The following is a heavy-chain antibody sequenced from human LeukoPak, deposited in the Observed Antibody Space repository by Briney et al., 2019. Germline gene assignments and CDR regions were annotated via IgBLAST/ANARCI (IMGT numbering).Heavy chain of an antibody. CDR2: ISSSGSTI. J-gene: IGHJ4*02. Sequence: GGSLRLSCAASGFTFSSYEMNWVRQAPGNGLEWVSYISSSGSTIYYADSVKGRFTISRDNAKNSLYLQMNGLRAEDTAVYYCARDGGSGSPTGHFGYWGQGTLVTVSS. V-gene: IGHV3-48*03. D-gene: IGHD3-10*01. CDR3: ARDGGSGSPTGHFGY. CDR1: GFTFSSYE.